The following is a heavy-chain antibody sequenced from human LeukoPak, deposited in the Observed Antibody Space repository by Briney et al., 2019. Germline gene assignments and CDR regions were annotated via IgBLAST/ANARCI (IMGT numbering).Heavy chain of an antibody. Sequence: SETLSLTCSVSGGSISDNYWSWIRQPPGKGLEWIGYIYSSGSTKYNPSLKSRVTISVDTSKNQFSLKLSSVTAADTAVYYCAREGDCSGGSCYSPAWFEPWGQGTLVTVSS. V-gene: IGHV4-59*01. CDR1: GGSISDNY. CDR2: IYSSGST. D-gene: IGHD2-15*01. CDR3: AREGDCSGGSCYSPAWFEP. J-gene: IGHJ5*02.